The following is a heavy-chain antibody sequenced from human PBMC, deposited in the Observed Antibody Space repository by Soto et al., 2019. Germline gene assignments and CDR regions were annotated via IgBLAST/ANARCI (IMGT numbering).Heavy chain of an antibody. D-gene: IGHD2-2*01. CDR2: IDPSGGST. Sequence: GASVKVSCKASGYTFTSYYMHWVRQAPGQGLEWMGIIDPSGGSTSYAQKFQGRVTMTRDTSTSTVYMELSSLRSEDTAVYYCARGHSTSLLSSWFDPWGQGTLVTVSS. CDR3: ARGHSTSLLSSWFDP. J-gene: IGHJ5*02. V-gene: IGHV1-46*01. CDR1: GYTFTSYY.